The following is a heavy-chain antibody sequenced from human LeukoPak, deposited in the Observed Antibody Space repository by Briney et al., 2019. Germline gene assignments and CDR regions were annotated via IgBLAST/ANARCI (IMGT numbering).Heavy chain of an antibody. CDR3: TTDHIGGGYHSYYYYGIDV. V-gene: IGHV3-15*01. J-gene: IGHJ6*02. CDR2: INSKTDAGTT. D-gene: IGHD3-22*01. Sequence: PGGSLRLSCAASGFTFRKAWMTWVRQAPGKGLEWVGRINSKTDAGTTDYAAPVKGRFTISRDDSKNTLYLQMNSLKTEDTAVYYCTTDHIGGGYHSYYYYGIDVWGQGTTVTVSS. CDR1: GFTFRKAW.